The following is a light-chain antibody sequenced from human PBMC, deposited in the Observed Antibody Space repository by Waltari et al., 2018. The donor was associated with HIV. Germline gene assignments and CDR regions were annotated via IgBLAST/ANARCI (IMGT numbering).Light chain of an antibody. CDR2: EVN. Sequence: QSALTQPPSASGSPGQSVTISCTGISSDVGDYNYVSWYQQHPGKAPQLMIYEVNTRPSGVPYRFSGSKSGNTASLTVSGLQAEDEADYYCSSYVGSNRMFGGGTKLTVL. CDR1: SSDVGDYNY. V-gene: IGLV2-8*01. CDR3: SSYVGSNRM. J-gene: IGLJ3*02.